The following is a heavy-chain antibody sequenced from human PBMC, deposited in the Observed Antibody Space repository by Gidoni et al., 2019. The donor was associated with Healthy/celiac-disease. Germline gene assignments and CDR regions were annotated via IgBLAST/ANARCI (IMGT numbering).Heavy chain of an antibody. V-gene: IGHV1-69*04. CDR2: IIPILGIA. CDR1: GGTFSSYA. Sequence: QVQLVKSGAAVTKPGSSVKVSCKASGGTFSSYAISWVRQAPGQGLEWMGRIIPILGIANYAQKFQGRVTITADKSTSTACMELSSLRSEDTAVYYCATAELDCSSTSCYAGFSFDYWGQGTLVTVSS. D-gene: IGHD2-2*01. J-gene: IGHJ4*02. CDR3: ATAELDCSSTSCYAGFSFDY.